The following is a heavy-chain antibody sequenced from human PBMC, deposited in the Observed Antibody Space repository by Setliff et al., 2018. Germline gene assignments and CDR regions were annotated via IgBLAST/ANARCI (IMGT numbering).Heavy chain of an antibody. CDR2: IYTSGST. J-gene: IGHJ3*02. CDR1: GGSISSHY. D-gene: IGHD3-3*01. Sequence: KSSETLSLTCTVSGGSISSHYWSWIRQPAGKGLEWIGHIYTSGSTNYNPSLKSRVTISVDTSKNQFSLKLSSVTAADTAVYYCARYSNDFWSGYYAFDIWGQGTMVTVSS. CDR3: ARYSNDFWSGYYAFDI. V-gene: IGHV4-4*07.